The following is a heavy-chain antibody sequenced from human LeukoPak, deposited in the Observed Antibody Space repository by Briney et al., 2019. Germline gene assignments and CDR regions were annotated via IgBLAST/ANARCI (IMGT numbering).Heavy chain of an antibody. CDR2: VRYNGNDK. V-gene: IGHV3-30*02. D-gene: IGHD5-18*01. CDR1: GFTFTAYG. J-gene: IGHJ4*02. Sequence: GGSLRLSCAGSGFTFTAYGMQWVRQAPGKGLEWVAFVRYNGNDKYYADSVKGRFTISRDNSKNTLYLQMNSLRAEDTAVYYCAKGDTAILEDWGQETLVTVSS. CDR3: AKGDTAILED.